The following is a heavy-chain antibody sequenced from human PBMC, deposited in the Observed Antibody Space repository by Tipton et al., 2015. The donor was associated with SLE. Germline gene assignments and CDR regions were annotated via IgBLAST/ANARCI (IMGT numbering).Heavy chain of an antibody. D-gene: IGHD3-16*01. V-gene: IGHV3-23*01. CDR3: AKVLGADYWYFDL. Sequence: SLRLSCAASGFTLRRNAMSWVRQAPGKGLEWVSAISGSGGNTNYADSVKGRFTISRDNPKNTLFLQMNSLRAEDTAVYYCAKVLGADYWYFDLWGRGTLVTVSS. CDR1: GFTLRRNA. CDR2: ISGSGGNT. J-gene: IGHJ2*01.